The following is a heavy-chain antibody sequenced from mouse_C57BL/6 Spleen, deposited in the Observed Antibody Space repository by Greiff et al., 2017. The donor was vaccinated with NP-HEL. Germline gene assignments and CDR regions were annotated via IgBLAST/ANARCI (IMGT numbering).Heavy chain of an antibody. CDR2: IDPSDSYT. CDR1: GYTFTSYW. V-gene: IGHV1-69*01. D-gene: IGHD2-14*01. CDR3: ARFDDRDAY. Sequence: QVQLQQPGAELVMPGASVKLSCKASGYTFTSYWMHWVKQRPGQGLEWIGEIDPSDSYTNYNQKFKGKSTLTVDKSSSTAYMQLSSLTSEDSAVYYCARFDDRDAYWGQGTLVTVSA. J-gene: IGHJ3*01.